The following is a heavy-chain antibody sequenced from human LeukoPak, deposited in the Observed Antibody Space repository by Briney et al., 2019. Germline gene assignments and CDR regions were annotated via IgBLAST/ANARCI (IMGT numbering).Heavy chain of an antibody. CDR1: GYSIRRGYY. Sequence: SETLSLACAVSGYSIRRGYYWAWIRQSPGKGLEWIGSVYHTGRTYYNPSLKSRVTISVDTSKNQFSLKLSSVTAADTAVYYCARQERGSSASYYYYYYYMDVWGKGTTVTVSS. J-gene: IGHJ6*03. V-gene: IGHV4-38-2*01. D-gene: IGHD6-6*01. CDR2: VYHTGRT. CDR3: ARQERGSSASYYYYYYYMDV.